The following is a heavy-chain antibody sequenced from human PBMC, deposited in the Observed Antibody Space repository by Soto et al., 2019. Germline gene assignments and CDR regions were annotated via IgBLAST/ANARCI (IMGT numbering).Heavy chain of an antibody. D-gene: IGHD3-16*01. V-gene: IGHV2-5*02. CDR3: AQKGGGDRILDY. Sequence: QITLKESGPTLVKPTQTLTLTCTFSGFSLSTSGVGVGWIRQPPGKALEWLALIYWDDAKEYSPSLKSRLTTPQDTTKNQVVLIMTNMAPVDPATYYCAQKGGGDRILDYWGQGTLVTVSS. CDR2: IYWDDAK. CDR1: GFSLSTSGVG. J-gene: IGHJ4*02.